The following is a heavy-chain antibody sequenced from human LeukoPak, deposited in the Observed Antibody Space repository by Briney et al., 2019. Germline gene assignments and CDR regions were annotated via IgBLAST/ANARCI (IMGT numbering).Heavy chain of an antibody. CDR1: GYTFSGHY. J-gene: IGHJ6*03. V-gene: IGHV1-2*02. CDR3: ARAAIAVAGDYHYHYMDV. Sequence: GASVKVSCKASGYTFSGHYMHWVRQAPGQGLEWMGWISPNGADTDYAQRFQGRVTMTRDTSISTAYVELRRLRSDDTAVYYCARAAIAVAGDYHYHYMDVWGKGTTVTVSS. CDR2: ISPNGADT. D-gene: IGHD6-19*01.